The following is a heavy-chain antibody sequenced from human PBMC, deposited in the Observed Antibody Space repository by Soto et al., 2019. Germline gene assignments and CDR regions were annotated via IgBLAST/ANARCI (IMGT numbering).Heavy chain of an antibody. CDR3: ARTTFYDIFTAYYSLFDY. CDR1: GGSISSGSFY. CDR2: ISDSGSS. V-gene: IGHV4-31*03. J-gene: IGHJ4*02. Sequence: QVQLQESGPGLVKPSQTLTLTCTVSGGSISSGSFYWSWIRQHPGKGLEWIGHISDSGSSYYNPSLESRVTISFDTSKNKFSLKLSAVTAADTAVYFCARTTFYDIFTAYYSLFDYWGQGTLVTVSS. D-gene: IGHD3-9*01.